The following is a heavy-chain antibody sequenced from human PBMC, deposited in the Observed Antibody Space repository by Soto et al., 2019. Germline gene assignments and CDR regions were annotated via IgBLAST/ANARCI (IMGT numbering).Heavy chain of an antibody. D-gene: IGHD2-2*02. CDR1: GFSLSTSGVG. CDR2: IYWDDDK. J-gene: IGHJ4*02. Sequence: QITLKESGPTLVKPTQTLTPTCTFSGFSLSTSGVGVGWIRQPPGKALEWLALIYWDDDKRYSPSLKSRLTNTKDPSKSPVVLTMSNIDPVDTAAYYGAHPPPPRAAISFDYWGQGTLVTVSS. CDR3: AHPPPPRAAISFDY. V-gene: IGHV2-5*02.